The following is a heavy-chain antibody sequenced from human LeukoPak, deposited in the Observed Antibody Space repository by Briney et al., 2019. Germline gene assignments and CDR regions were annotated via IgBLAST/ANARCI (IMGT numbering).Heavy chain of an antibody. D-gene: IGHD3-22*01. CDR1: GFTFSSYA. V-gene: IGHV3-30-3*01. CDR3: ARPRARHDSSDLFWV. CDR2: ISYDGSNK. Sequence: PGGSLRLSCAASGFTFSSYAMHWVRQAPGKGLEWVAVISYDGSNKYYADSVKGRFTISRDNSKNTLYLQMNSLRAEDTAVYYCARPRARHDSSDLFWVWGQGTLVTVSS. J-gene: IGHJ4*02.